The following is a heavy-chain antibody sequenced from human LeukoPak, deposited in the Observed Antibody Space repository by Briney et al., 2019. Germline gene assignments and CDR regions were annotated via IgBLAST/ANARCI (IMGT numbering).Heavy chain of an antibody. J-gene: IGHJ4*02. D-gene: IGHD6-13*01. Sequence: MSSETLSLTCTVSGGSISSGVYYWGWIRQPPGKGLEWIGRIYSSGSTNYSPSLKSRVTMSVDTSKNQFSLKLSSVTAADTAVYYCARDVVAAAGSFDYWGQGTQVTVSS. V-gene: IGHV4-39*07. CDR3: ARDVVAAAGSFDY. CDR2: IYSSGST. CDR1: GGSISSGVYY.